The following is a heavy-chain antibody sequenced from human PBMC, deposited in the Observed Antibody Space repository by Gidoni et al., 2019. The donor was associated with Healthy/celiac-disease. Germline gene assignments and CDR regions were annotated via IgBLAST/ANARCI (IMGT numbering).Heavy chain of an antibody. D-gene: IGHD6-13*01. CDR3: AREPPWGQQLVPGYFDY. CDR1: GYSISSGYY. V-gene: IGHV4-38-2*02. Sequence: QVQLQASGPGLVNPSETLSLTCAVSGYSISSGYYWGWIRQPPGKGLEWIGSIYHSGSTYYNPALKSRVTISVDTSKNQFSLKLSSVTAADTAVYYWAREPPWGQQLVPGYFDYWGQGTLVTVSS. CDR2: IYHSGST. J-gene: IGHJ4*02.